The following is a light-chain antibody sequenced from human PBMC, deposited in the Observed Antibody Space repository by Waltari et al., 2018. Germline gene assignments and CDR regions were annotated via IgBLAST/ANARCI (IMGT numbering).Light chain of an antibody. J-gene: IGKJ4*01. CDR1: ERITSW. CDR2: AAS. Sequence: DIQMTQSPSSVSSSVGDTVTITCRASERITSWFAWSQQKPGKAPKLIIDAASSLQSGVPSRFSGSGSVAYFTLTISSLQPEDFATYYGQQSDSLPLSFVVGTKVEIK. CDR3: QQSDSLPLS. V-gene: IGKV1D-12*01.